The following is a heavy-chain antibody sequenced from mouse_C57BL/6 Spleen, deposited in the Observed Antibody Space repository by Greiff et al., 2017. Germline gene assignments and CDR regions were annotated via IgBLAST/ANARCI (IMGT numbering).Heavy chain of an antibody. CDR1: GYTFTSYW. V-gene: IGHV1-52*01. CDR2: IDPSDSET. J-gene: IGHJ2*01. CDR3: ARDGSSRIDY. Sequence: QVQLQQSGAELVRPGSSVKLSCKASGYTFTSYWMHWVKQRPIHGLEWIGNIDPSDSETHYNQKFKDKATLTVDKSSITAYMQLRRLRSKDSAVYYCARDGSSRIDYWGQGTTLTVSS. D-gene: IGHD1-1*01.